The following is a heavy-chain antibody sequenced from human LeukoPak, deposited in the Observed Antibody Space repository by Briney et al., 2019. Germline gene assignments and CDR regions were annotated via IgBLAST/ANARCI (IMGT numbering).Heavy chain of an antibody. CDR2: ISYDGSNK. D-gene: IGHD3-3*01. CDR1: GFTFSSYA. CDR3: ARGPETDFWSGYADY. Sequence: PGRSLRLSCAASGFTFSSYAMHRVRQAPGKGLEWVAVISYDGSNKYYADSVKGRFTISRDNSKNTLYLQMNSLRAEDTAVYYCARGPETDFWSGYADYWGQGTLVTVSS. V-gene: IGHV3-30*01. J-gene: IGHJ4*02.